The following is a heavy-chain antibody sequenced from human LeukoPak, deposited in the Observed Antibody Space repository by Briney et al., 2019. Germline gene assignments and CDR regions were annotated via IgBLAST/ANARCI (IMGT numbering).Heavy chain of an antibody. CDR3: ARSPFRSYYFDY. CDR2: ISYDGSTQ. CDR1: GFTFSHYA. V-gene: IGHV3-30-3*01. D-gene: IGHD2/OR15-2a*01. J-gene: IGHJ4*02. Sequence: GGSLRLSCAASGFTFSHYAMHWVRQAPGKGLEWVAFISYDGSTQYYAASVKGRFTISRDDSKNTLYLQMHSLRTEDTAVYFCARSPFRSYYFDYWGQGTLVTVSS.